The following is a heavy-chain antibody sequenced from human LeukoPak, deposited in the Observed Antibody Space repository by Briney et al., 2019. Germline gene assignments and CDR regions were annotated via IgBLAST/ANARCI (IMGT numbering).Heavy chain of an antibody. CDR3: ARECGDCYSNDAFDI. Sequence: GGSLRLSCAASGFTFSSYELIWVRQAPGKGLEWASYISSSGSTTYYADSVKGRFTISRDNSKNTLYLQMNSLRAEDTAVYYCARECGDCYSNDAFDIWGQGTMVTVSS. CDR2: ISSSGSTT. J-gene: IGHJ3*02. CDR1: GFTFSSYE. V-gene: IGHV3-48*03. D-gene: IGHD2-21*02.